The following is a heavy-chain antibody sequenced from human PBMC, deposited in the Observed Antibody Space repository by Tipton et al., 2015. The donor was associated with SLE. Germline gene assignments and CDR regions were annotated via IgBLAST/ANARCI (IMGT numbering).Heavy chain of an antibody. V-gene: IGHV4-39*07. Sequence: TLSLTCTVSGGSISSSSYYWGWIRQPPGKGLEWIGSIYYSGSTYYNPSLKSRVTISVDTSKNQFSLKLSSVTAADTAVYYCARGVQWGPAFDLWGRGTLVTVSS. CDR3: ARGVQWGPAFDL. J-gene: IGHJ2*01. D-gene: IGHD1-26*01. CDR1: GGSISSSSYY. CDR2: IYYSGST.